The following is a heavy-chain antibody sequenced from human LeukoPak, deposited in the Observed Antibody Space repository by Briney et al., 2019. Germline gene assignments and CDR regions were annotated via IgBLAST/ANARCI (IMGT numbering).Heavy chain of an antibody. Sequence: GGSLRLSCAASGFTFSSYAMSWVRQAPGKGLEWVSAISGSGGSTYYADSVKGRFTISRDNSKNTLYLQMNSLRAEDTAVYYCAKDLKAPGVVVPAAAMAQGYWGQGTLVTVSS. CDR1: GFTFSSYA. J-gene: IGHJ4*02. V-gene: IGHV3-23*01. CDR3: AKDLKAPGVVVPAAAMAQGY. CDR2: ISGSGGST. D-gene: IGHD2-2*01.